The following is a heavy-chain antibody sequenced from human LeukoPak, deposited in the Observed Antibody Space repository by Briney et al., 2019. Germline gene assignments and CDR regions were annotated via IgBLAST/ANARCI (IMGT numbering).Heavy chain of an antibody. V-gene: IGHV4-59*01. J-gene: IGHJ4*02. CDR2: IYYSGST. CDR1: GASISSYY. Sequence: SETLSLTCTVSGASISSYYWSWIRQPPGKGLEWIGYIYYSGSTKYNPSLKSRVTISVDTSKKQFSLKLSSVTAADTAVYYCARSKDILTGYCFDYWGQGTLVTVSS. D-gene: IGHD3-9*01. CDR3: ARSKDILTGYCFDY.